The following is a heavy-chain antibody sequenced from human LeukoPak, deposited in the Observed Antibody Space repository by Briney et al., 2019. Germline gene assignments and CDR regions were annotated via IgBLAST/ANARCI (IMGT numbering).Heavy chain of an antibody. CDR2: IYTSGST. CDR3: ARVRQWLVSYYFDY. J-gene: IGHJ4*02. CDR1: GGSISSGSYY. V-gene: IGHV4-61*02. D-gene: IGHD6-19*01. Sequence: PSQTLSLTCTVSGGSISSGSYYWSWIRQPAGKGLEWIGRIYTSGSTNYNPSLKSRVTISVDTSKNQFSLKLSSVTAADTAVYYCARVRQWLVSYYFDYWGQGTLVTVSS.